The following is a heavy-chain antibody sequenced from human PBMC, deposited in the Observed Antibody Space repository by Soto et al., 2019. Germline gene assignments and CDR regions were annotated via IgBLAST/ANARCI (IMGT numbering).Heavy chain of an antibody. CDR3: VRGGNTAGAFDI. J-gene: IGHJ3*02. Sequence: QVQLVESGGGVVQPGRSLRLSCAASGFTFSNYGLHWVRQAPGKGLEWVAVIWDDGSKKYYADSVKGRFTISRDNSENMVYLKMNSLRAEDTAVYYCVRGGNTAGAFDIWGQGTRVTVFS. CDR2: IWDDGSKK. CDR1: GFTFSNYG. D-gene: IGHD3-16*01. V-gene: IGHV3-33*01.